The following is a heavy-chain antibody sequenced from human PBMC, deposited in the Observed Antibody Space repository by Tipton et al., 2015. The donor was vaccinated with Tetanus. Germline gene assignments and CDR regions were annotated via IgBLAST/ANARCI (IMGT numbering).Heavy chain of an antibody. Sequence: VKPSETLSLTCTVSGGSISSSSYYWGWIRQPPGKGLEWIGSIYYSGSTYYNPSLKSRVTISVDTSKNQFSLKLSSVTAADTAVYYCAVRDGYTYGFDYWGQGTLVTVSS. CDR2: IYYSGST. CDR1: GGSISSSSYY. J-gene: IGHJ4*02. D-gene: IGHD5-24*01. V-gene: IGHV4-39*01. CDR3: AVRDGYTYGFDY.